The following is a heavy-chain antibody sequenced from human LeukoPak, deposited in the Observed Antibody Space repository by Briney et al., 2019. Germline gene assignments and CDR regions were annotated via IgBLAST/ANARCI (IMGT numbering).Heavy chain of an antibody. CDR2: IYPGDSDT. CDR1: GYSFTSYW. J-gene: IGHJ3*02. D-gene: IGHD3-10*01. CDR3: ARLGYYGSGSGDAFDI. Sequence: GESLKISCKGSGYSFTSYWIGWVRQMPGKGLEWMGIIYPGDSDTRYSPSFQGQVTISADKSISTAYLQWSSLKASDTAMYYCARLGYYGSGSGDAFDIWGQGTMVTVSS. V-gene: IGHV5-51*01.